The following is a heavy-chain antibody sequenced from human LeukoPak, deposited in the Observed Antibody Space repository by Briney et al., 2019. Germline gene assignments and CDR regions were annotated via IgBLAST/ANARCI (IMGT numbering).Heavy chain of an antibody. Sequence: GGSLRLSCAASGFTFSDYYMSWIRQAPGKGLEWVSYISSSGRTVYYADSVKGLFTISRDNAKNSLYLQMNSLRAEDTAVYYCAREVGFGGSYFIWGQGTMVTVSS. D-gene: IGHD1-26*01. CDR3: AREVGFGGSYFI. CDR1: GFTFSDYY. CDR2: ISSSGRTV. J-gene: IGHJ3*02. V-gene: IGHV3-11*01.